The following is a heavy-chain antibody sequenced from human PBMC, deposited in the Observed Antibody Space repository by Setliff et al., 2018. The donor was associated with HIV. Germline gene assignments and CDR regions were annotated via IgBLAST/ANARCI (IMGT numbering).Heavy chain of an antibody. CDR3: ARRERYCSGTTCYRYFQH. V-gene: IGHV4-39*02. D-gene: IGHD2-2*01. J-gene: IGHJ1*01. Sequence: SETLSLTCSVSGGSISSDSYFWGWIRQPPGRGLEWIGTIYYSGTTNYNPSLDSRVTISVDTSNKRFSLTLRSATAADTALYYCARRERYCSGTTCYRYFQHWGQGTLVTVSS. CDR2: IYYSGTT. CDR1: GGSISSDSYF.